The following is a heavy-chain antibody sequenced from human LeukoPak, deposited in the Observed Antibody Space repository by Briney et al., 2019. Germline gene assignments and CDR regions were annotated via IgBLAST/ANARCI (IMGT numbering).Heavy chain of an antibody. Sequence: SETLSLTCTVSGASISSYFWTWIRQPPGKGLEWIGFFSYSGSTNYNPSLKSRVTISVDTSKNQFSLKLTSVTAADTAVYYCARDGPGDVGFDYWGQGTLVTVSS. CDR2: FSYSGST. CDR3: ARDGPGDVGFDY. D-gene: IGHD7-27*01. CDR1: GASISSYF. J-gene: IGHJ4*02. V-gene: IGHV4-59*01.